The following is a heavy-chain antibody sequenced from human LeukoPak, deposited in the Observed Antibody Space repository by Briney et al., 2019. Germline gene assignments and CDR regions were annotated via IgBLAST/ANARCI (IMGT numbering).Heavy chain of an antibody. CDR1: EFTFSSYS. Sequence: GGSLRLSCAASEFTFSSYSMNWVRQAPGKGLEWVSYITNSGNSKSYADSVKGRFTISRDNSKNTLYLQMNSLRAEDTAVYYCAKDGGGYDYYFDYWGQGTLVTVSS. J-gene: IGHJ4*02. CDR3: AKDGGGYDYYFDY. D-gene: IGHD5-12*01. V-gene: IGHV3-48*01. CDR2: ITNSGNSK.